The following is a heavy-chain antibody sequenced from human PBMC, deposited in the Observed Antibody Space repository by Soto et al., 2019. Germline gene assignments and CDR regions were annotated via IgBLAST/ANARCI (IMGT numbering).Heavy chain of an antibody. CDR3: ARSRVTMVRDDAFDI. CDR1: DGSFSGYY. V-gene: IGHV4-34*01. D-gene: IGHD3-10*01. Sequence: PSETRSLTCVVYDGSFSGYYWSWIRQPPGKGLQWIGEINHSGSTNYNPSLKSRVTILVDTSKNHFSLTLSSVTAADAAVYYCARSRVTMVRDDAFDIWGQGTMVTVSS. J-gene: IGHJ3*02. CDR2: INHSGST.